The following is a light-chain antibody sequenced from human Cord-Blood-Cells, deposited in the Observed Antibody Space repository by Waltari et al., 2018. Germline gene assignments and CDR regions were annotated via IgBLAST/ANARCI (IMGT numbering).Light chain of an antibody. CDR2: AAS. CDR3: QQSYSTPYT. Sequence: DIPMTQSPYSLSASVGDRVTITCRASQSISSYLNWYQQKPGKAPKRLIYAASSLQSGVPSRFSGSVSGTDFTLTISSLQPEDFATYYCQQSYSTPYTFGQGTKLEIK. V-gene: IGKV1-39*01. CDR1: QSISSY. J-gene: IGKJ2*01.